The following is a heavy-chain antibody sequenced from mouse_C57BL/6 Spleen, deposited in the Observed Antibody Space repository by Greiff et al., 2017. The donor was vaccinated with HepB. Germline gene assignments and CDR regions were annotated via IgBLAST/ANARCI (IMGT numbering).Heavy chain of an antibody. V-gene: IGHV14-2*01. Sequence: VQLQQSGAELVKPGASVKLSCTASGFNIKDYYMHWVKQRTEQGLEWIGRIDPEDGETKYAPKVQGKATITADTSSNTAYLQLSSLTSEDTAVYYCARPTSGSSYGYFDVWGTGTTVTVAS. CDR2: IDPEDGET. CDR3: ARPTSGSSYGYFDV. J-gene: IGHJ1*03. CDR1: GFNIKDYY. D-gene: IGHD1-1*01.